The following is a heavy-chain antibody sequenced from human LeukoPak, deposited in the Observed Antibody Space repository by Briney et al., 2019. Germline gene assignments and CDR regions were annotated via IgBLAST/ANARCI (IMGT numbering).Heavy chain of an antibody. CDR1: RFTFSNAW. CDR2: IKSKTDGGTT. D-gene: IGHD3-22*01. Sequence: GGSLRLSCAASRFTFSNAWMSWVRQAPGKGLEWVGRIKSKTDGGTTDYAAPVKGRFTISRDDSKNTLYLQMNSLKTEDTAVYYCTTDVDYYDSSGYLDYWGQGTLVTVSS. J-gene: IGHJ4*02. CDR3: TTDVDYYDSSGYLDY. V-gene: IGHV3-15*01.